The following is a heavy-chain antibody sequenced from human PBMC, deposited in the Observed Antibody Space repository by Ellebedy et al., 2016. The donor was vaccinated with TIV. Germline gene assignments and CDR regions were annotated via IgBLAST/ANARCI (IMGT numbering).Heavy chain of an antibody. V-gene: IGHV4-39*02. Sequence: SETLSLTXTVSGDSLSSRSYYWGWIRQSAGTGLQWIGSIDYSETTYHNPSLKRRVTISVDTSKNQFSLNLNSVTAADTAIYYCARDYYFYMDVWGKGTPVTISS. CDR1: GDSLSSRSYY. CDR3: ARDYYFYMDV. CDR2: IDYSETT. J-gene: IGHJ6*03.